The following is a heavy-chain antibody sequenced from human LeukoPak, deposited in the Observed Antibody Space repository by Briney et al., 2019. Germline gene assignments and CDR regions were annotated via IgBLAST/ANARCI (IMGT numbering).Heavy chain of an antibody. Sequence: GGSLRLSCAASGFTFSSYSMNWVRQAPGKGLEWVSYISSSSSTIYYADSVKGRFTISRDNAKNSLYLQMNSLRAEDTAVYYCAVQSAYGFDYWGQGTLVTVSS. CDR2: ISSSSSTI. J-gene: IGHJ4*02. CDR3: AVQSAYGFDY. CDR1: GFTFSSYS. D-gene: IGHD4-17*01. V-gene: IGHV3-48*04.